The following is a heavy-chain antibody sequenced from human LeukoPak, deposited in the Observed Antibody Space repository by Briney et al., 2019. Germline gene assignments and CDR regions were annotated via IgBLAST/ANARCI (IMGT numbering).Heavy chain of an antibody. CDR2: IYSGGST. CDR1: GFTVSSNY. V-gene: IGHV3-53*04. Sequence: GGSLRLSCAASGFTVSSNYMSWVRQAPGKGLEWVSVIYSGGSTYYADSVKGRFTISRHNSKNTLYLQMNSLRAEDTAVYYCNVGGYYYDSSGQDVVDCWGQGTLVTVSS. J-gene: IGHJ4*02. CDR3: NVGGYYYDSSGQDVVDC. D-gene: IGHD3-22*01.